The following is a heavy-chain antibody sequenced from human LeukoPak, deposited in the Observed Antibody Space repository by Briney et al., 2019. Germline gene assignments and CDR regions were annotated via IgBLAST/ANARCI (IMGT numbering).Heavy chain of an antibody. D-gene: IGHD3-22*01. J-gene: IGHJ4*02. CDR1: GGSISSSSYY. CDR3: ARGRLSYYYDSSGYLYFDY. Sequence: SETLSLTCTVSGGSISSSSYYWGWICQPPGKGLEWIGSIYYSGSTYYNPSLKSRVTISVDTSKNQFSLKLSSVTAADTAVYYCARGRLSYYYDSSGYLYFDYWGQGTLVTVSS. CDR2: IYYSGST. V-gene: IGHV4-39*07.